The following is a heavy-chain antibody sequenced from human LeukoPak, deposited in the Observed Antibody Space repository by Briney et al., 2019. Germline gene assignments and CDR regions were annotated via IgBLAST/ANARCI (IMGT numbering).Heavy chain of an antibody. V-gene: IGHV4-34*01. Sequence: SETLSLTCAVCGGSFSGYYWSWIRQPPGKGLEWIGEINHSGSTNCNPSLKSRVTISVDTSKNQFSLKLSSVTAADTAVYYCARETVVVPAAIPDAFDIWGQGTMVTVSS. CDR1: GGSFSGYY. CDR2: INHSGST. J-gene: IGHJ3*02. CDR3: ARETVVVPAAIPDAFDI. D-gene: IGHD2-2*01.